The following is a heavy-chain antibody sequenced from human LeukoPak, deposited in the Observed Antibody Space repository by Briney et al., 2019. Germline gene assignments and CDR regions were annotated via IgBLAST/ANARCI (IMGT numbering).Heavy chain of an antibody. CDR3: VKDVSVSY. Sequence: GRSLRLSCVGSGFTFSNYGMHWVRQAPGKGLEWVAVISHDGTNKNYAESVKGRFTISRDDSKNTLCLEMNGLTVEDTGVYYCVKDVSVSYWGQGTLVTVSS. D-gene: IGHD5/OR15-5a*01. CDR1: GFTFSNYG. CDR2: ISHDGTNK. V-gene: IGHV3-30*18. J-gene: IGHJ4*02.